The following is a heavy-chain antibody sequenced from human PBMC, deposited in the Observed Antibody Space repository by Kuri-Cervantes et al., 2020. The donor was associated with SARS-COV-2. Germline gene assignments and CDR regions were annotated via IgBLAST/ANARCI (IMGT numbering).Heavy chain of an antibody. Sequence: SETLSLTCTVSGGSISSSSNDWGWVRQSPGKGLGWIGSISYSGSSNSNPSLKSRVTISVDTSKNQFSLKLSSVTAADTAVYYCALPPKDSSGWYYFDYWGQGTLVTVSS. D-gene: IGHD6-19*01. CDR1: GGSISSSSND. V-gene: IGHV4-39*01. CDR3: ALPPKDSSGWYYFDY. CDR2: ISYSGSS. J-gene: IGHJ4*02.